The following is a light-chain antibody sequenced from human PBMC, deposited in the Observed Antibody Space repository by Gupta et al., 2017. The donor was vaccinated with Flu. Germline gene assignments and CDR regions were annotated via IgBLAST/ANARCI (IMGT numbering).Light chain of an antibody. V-gene: IGKV3-11*01. CDR3: QQGSWPPLI. Sequence: EIVLTQSPATLSLSPGERATLSCRATQSVGTYLAWYQQRPGQPPRLLIHDASTRATGTPARFSGSGSGTDFTLTISNLEPEDFAVYYCQQGSWPPLIFGGGTKVEIK. CDR2: DAS. CDR1: QSVGTY. J-gene: IGKJ4*01.